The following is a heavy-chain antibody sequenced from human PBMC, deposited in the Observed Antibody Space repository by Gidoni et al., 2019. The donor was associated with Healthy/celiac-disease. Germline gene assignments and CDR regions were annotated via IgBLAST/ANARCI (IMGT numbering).Heavy chain of an antibody. J-gene: IGHJ4*02. Sequence: QVQLQGSGPGLVKPAQTLSRTCTVSGGAISSGSYYWSWIRQPAGKGLEWIGRIYTSGGTNYHPSLKSRVTISVDTSKNQFSLKLSSVTAADTAVYYCARDLNYYGSGIWGQGTLVTVSS. CDR3: ARDLNYYGSGI. D-gene: IGHD3-10*01. CDR2: IYTSGGT. CDR1: GGAISSGSYY. V-gene: IGHV4-61*02.